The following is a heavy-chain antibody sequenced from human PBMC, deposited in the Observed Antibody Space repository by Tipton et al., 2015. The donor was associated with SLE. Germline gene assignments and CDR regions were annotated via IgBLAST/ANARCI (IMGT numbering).Heavy chain of an antibody. V-gene: IGHV4-59*12. CDR2: IYYSGST. J-gene: IGHJ5*02. Sequence: TLSLTCAVYGGSFSGYYWSWIRQPPGKELEWIGYIYYSGSTNYNPSLKSRVTISVDASKNQISLKLRPVTAVDTAVYYCARFFYYNNSRAWGWFDPWGQGTLVTFSS. D-gene: IGHD3-9*01. CDR1: GGSFSGYY. CDR3: ARFFYYNNSRAWGWFDP.